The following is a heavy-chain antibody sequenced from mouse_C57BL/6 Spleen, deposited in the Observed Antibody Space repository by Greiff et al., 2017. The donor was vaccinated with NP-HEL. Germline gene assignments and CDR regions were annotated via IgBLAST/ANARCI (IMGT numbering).Heavy chain of an antibody. D-gene: IGHD2-2*01. CDR3: ARPGYYGYDTWFAC. Sequence: EVQLFYSGGGLVKSGGSLKLSCAASGFTFSDYGMHWVRQAPEKGLEWVAYISRGSSTIYYADTVKGRFTISRDNAKNTLFLQMTSLRSEDTAMYYCARPGYYGYDTWFACWGQGTLVTVSA. CDR1: GFTFSDYG. J-gene: IGHJ3*01. V-gene: IGHV5-17*01. CDR2: ISRGSSTI.